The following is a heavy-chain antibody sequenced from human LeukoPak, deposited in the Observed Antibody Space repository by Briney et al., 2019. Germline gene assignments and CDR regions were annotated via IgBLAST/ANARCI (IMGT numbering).Heavy chain of an antibody. D-gene: IGHD3-22*01. J-gene: IGHJ4*02. Sequence: SETLSLTCTVSGGSLSSFYWSWLRQPAGKGLEWIGRIYTSGSTNYNPSLKSRVTMSVDTSKNQFSLKLSSVTAADTAVYYCARAYYYDSSGYHFDYWGQGTLVTVSS. V-gene: IGHV4-4*07. CDR2: IYTSGST. CDR3: ARAYYYDSSGYHFDY. CDR1: GGSLSSFY.